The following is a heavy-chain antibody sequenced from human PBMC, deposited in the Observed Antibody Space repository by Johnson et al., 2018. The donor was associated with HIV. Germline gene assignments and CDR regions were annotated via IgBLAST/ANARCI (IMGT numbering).Heavy chain of an antibody. CDR2: LGTAGDT. CDR3: ARGGRGHDAFDI. CDR1: GFTFSSYD. Sequence: VQLVESGGGLVQPGGSLRLSCAASGFTFSSYDMHWVRQATGKGLEWVSALGTAGDTYYPGSVKGRFTISRENAKNSLYLQMNSLRAGDTAVYYCARGGRGHDAFDIWGQGTMVTVSS. J-gene: IGHJ3*02. V-gene: IGHV3-13*01.